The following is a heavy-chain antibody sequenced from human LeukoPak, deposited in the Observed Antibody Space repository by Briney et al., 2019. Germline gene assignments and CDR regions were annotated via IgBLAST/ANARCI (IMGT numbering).Heavy chain of an antibody. J-gene: IGHJ3*01. D-gene: IGHD3-3*01. V-gene: IGHV4-34*01. CDR2: IYYSGST. CDR3: ARGLFTIFGVVRADDY. Sequence: SETLSLTCAVYGGSFSGYYWSWIRQPPGKGLEWIGRIYYSGSTYYNPSLKSRATISVDTSKNQFSLKLSSVTAADTAVYYCARGLFTIFGVVRADDYWGQGTMVTVSS. CDR1: GGSFSGYY.